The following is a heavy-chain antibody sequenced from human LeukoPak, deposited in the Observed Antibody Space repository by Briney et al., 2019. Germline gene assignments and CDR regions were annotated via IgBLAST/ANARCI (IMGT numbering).Heavy chain of an antibody. CDR3: AKDLSPRSGYYLQYFDY. V-gene: IGHV3-23*01. D-gene: IGHD3-22*01. Sequence: GGTLRLSCAASGFTFSSYGMSWVRQAPGKGLEWVSAISGSGGSTYYADSVKGRFTISRDNSKNTLYLQMNSLRAEDTAVYYCAKDLSPRSGYYLQYFDYWGQGTLVTVSS. CDR1: GFTFSSYG. J-gene: IGHJ4*02. CDR2: ISGSGGST.